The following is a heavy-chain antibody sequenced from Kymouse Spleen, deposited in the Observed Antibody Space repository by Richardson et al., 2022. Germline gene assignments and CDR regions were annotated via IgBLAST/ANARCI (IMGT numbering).Heavy chain of an antibody. D-gene: IGHD1-26*01. V-gene: IGHV3-30*18. CDR1: GFTFSSYG. Sequence: QVQLVESGGGVVQPGRSLRLSCAASGFTFSSYGMHWVRQAPGKGLEWVAVISYDGSNKYYADSVKGRFTISRDNSKNTLYLQMNSLRAEDTAVYYCAKEWELSFDYWGQGTLVTVSS. CDR3: AKEWELSFDY. CDR2: ISYDGSNK. J-gene: IGHJ4*02.